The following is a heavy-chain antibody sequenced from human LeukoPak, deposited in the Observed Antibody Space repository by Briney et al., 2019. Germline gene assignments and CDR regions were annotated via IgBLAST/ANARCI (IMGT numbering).Heavy chain of an antibody. CDR3: ATSGSSWPDY. J-gene: IGHJ4*02. D-gene: IGHD6-13*01. Sequence: GASVKVSCKASGYTFTGYYMHWVRQAPGQGLAWMGWINPNSGGTNYAQKFQGRITMTRDTSIITAYMELSSLRSDDTAVYYCATSGSSWPDYWGQGTLVTVSS. CDR1: GYTFTGYY. V-gene: IGHV1-2*02. CDR2: INPNSGGT.